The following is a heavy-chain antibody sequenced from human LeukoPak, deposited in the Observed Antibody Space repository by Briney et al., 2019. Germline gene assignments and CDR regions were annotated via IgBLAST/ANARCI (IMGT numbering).Heavy chain of an antibody. CDR2: FYSGGTT. D-gene: IGHD2/OR15-2a*01. CDR1: GFTVSRTH. Sequence: PGGSLRLSCAGSGFTVSRTHMSWVRLAPGKGLEWVSTFYSGGTTKYADSVRGRFTISRDTATNTVSLQMNSLKVEDTAVYYCARDLNVDTSMFGHWGQGTLATVSS. CDR3: ARDLNVDTSMFGH. J-gene: IGHJ5*02. V-gene: IGHV3-53*01.